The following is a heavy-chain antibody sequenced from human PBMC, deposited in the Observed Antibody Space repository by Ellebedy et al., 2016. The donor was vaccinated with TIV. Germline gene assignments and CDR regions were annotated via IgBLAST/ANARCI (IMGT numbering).Heavy chain of an antibody. CDR3: ARDAGYDSANYYPGH. D-gene: IGHD3-22*01. J-gene: IGHJ4*02. V-gene: IGHV3-30-3*01. CDR2: ISYDGSYK. CDR1: GFIFRNHA. Sequence: GESLKISCAPSGFIFRNHAMHWVRQTPGKGLEWVAIISYDGSYKDHAESVKGRFTISRDNSKNTLHLQMNSLRDEDTAMYYCARDAGYDSANYYPGHWGRGTQVTVSS.